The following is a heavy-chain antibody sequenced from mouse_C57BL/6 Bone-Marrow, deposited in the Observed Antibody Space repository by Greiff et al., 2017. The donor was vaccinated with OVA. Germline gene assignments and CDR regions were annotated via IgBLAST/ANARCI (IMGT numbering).Heavy chain of an antibody. Sequence: VQLQQPGAELVKPGASVKLSCKASGYTFTSYWMHWVKQRPGRGLEWIGRIDPNRGGTKYNEKFKSKATLTVDKPSSTAYMQLSSLTSEDSAVYYCARVRVCDYDVLYAMDYWGQGTSVTVSS. CDR1: GYTFTSYW. V-gene: IGHV1-72*01. CDR2: IDPNRGGT. CDR3: ARVRVCDYDVLYAMDY. J-gene: IGHJ4*01. D-gene: IGHD2-4*01.